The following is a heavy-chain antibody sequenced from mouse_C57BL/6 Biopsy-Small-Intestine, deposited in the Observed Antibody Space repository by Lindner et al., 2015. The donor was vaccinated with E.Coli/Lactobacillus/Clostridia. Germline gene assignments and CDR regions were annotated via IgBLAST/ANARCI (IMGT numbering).Heavy chain of an antibody. CDR3: ARERGGLYDF. Sequence: SVKVSCKASGYTFTDYVVHWLRQAPGQRLEWMGWINAGNGNTYDSQRFRGRLTITRDTSASSAYMELSSLTSEDTAVYFCARERGGLYDFWGQGTLVTVSS. D-gene: IGHD1-1*02. V-gene: IGHV1-84*02. CDR1: GYTFTDYV. J-gene: IGHJ4*01. CDR2: INAGNGNT.